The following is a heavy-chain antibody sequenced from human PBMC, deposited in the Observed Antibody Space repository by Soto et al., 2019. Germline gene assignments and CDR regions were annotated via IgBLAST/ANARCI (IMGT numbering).Heavy chain of an antibody. J-gene: IGHJ4*02. D-gene: IGHD3-3*01. CDR1: GYTFTSYD. V-gene: IGHV1-8*01. Sequence: ASVKVSCKASGYTFTSYDINWVRQATGQGLEWMGWMNPNSGNTGYAQKFQGRVTMTRNTSISTAYMELSSPRSEDTAVYYCARVRRRITIFGVVMSYYFDYWGQGTLVTVS. CDR3: ARVRRRITIFGVVMSYYFDY. CDR2: MNPNSGNT.